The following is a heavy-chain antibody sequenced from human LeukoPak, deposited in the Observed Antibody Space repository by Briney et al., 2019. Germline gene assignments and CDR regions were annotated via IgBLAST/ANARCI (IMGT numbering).Heavy chain of an antibody. V-gene: IGHV4-39*01. D-gene: IGHD3-22*01. CDR1: GGSISSSSYY. J-gene: IGHJ4*02. Sequence: PSETLSLTCTVSGGSISSSSYYWGWIRQPPGKGLEWIGSIYYSGSTYYNPSLKSRVTISVDTSKNQFSLKLSSVTAAGTAVYYCARRGFNYYDSSGFFYWGQGTLVTVSS. CDR3: ARRGFNYYDSSGFFY. CDR2: IYYSGST.